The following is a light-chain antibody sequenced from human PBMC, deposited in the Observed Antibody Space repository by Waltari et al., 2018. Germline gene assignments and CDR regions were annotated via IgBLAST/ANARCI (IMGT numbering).Light chain of an antibody. J-gene: IGLJ3*02. CDR3: AAWDDSLNGRV. V-gene: IGLV1-44*01. CDR2: FNS. CDR1: PSNIGGNT. Sequence: QSVLTQPPSASGTPGQRVTISCFGSPSNIGGNTVNWYQHLPGTAPKVLIFFNSERPPGVPDRFSGSKSGTSASLAISGLQSEDEADYYCAAWDDSLNGRVFGGGTKLTVL.